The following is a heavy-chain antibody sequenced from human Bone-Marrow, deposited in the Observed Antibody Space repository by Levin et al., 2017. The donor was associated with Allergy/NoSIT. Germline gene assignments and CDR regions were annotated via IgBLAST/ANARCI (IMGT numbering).Heavy chain of an antibody. CDR1: GFTFSSYA. V-gene: IGHV3-73*01. CDR3: GYDFWSGTKDNMDV. D-gene: IGHD3-3*01. CDR2: ITDKASGYAI. J-gene: IGHJ6*03. Sequence: GGSLRLSCAGSGFTFSSYAMSWVRQAPGKGLEWVGRITDKASGYAIAYTSSVEGRFTVSRDDSKNTAYLQMNSLETEDTAVYYCGYDFWSGTKDNMDVWGKGTTVTVSS.